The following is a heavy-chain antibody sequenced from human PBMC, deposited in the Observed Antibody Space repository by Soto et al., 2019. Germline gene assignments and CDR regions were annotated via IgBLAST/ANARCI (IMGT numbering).Heavy chain of an antibody. Sequence: EVQLLESGGGLVQPGGSLRLSCAASGFTFSIYAMSWVRQAPGKGLEWVSTISGSGGDIYYADSVKGWFIISRDNPKYTLSLQMDSVRDEDTAVYYCAKGGRGSSGLDFDYWGQGTLVTVSS. D-gene: IGHD6-6*01. J-gene: IGHJ4*02. V-gene: IGHV3-23*01. CDR1: GFTFSIYA. CDR3: AKGGRGSSGLDFDY. CDR2: ISGSGGDI.